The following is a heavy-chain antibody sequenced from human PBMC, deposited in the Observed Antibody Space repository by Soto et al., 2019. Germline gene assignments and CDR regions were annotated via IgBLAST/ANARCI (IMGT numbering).Heavy chain of an antibody. CDR2: ISTDKGKT. V-gene: IGHV1-18*01. J-gene: IGHJ4*02. CDR3: ATRSPAFDY. CDR1: GYTFTSYG. Sequence: QVQLVQCGPEVKKPGASVKVSCKTSGYTFTSYGISWVRQAPGQGLEWMGWISTDKGKTNYAQKFQGRVTMTTDTSTSTAYMELRSLRSDDTAVYYCATRSPAFDYWGQGTLVTVSS.